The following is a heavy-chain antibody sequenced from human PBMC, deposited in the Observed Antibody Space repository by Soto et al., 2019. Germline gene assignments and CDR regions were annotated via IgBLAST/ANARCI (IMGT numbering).Heavy chain of an antibody. V-gene: IGHV2-26*01. CDR1: GFSLSNARMG. Sequence: QVTLKESGPVLVKPTETLTLTCTVSGFSLSNARMGVSWIRQPPGKALEWLAHIFSNDEKSYSTSLKSRLTISKDTSKSQVVLTMTNMDPVDTATYYCARSVVKANVLLWFGESRGGGWFDPWGQGTLVTVSS. CDR2: IFSNDEK. J-gene: IGHJ5*02. CDR3: ARSVVKANVLLWFGESRGGGWFDP. D-gene: IGHD3-10*01.